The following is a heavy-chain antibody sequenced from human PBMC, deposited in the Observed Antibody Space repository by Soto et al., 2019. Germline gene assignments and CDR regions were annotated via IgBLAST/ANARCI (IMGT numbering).Heavy chain of an antibody. CDR1: GYIFINYY. CDR2: INPNGGST. V-gene: IGHV1-46*01. CDR3: ARDLAAADY. Sequence: QVHLVQSGAEVKKPGASVKVSCKASGYIFINYYIHWVRQAPGQGLEWIGIINPNGGSTNYAQKSGGRVTMAGDTSTSTVYRDLSSLRSDDTAVYYCARDLAAADYWGQGTLVTVSS. J-gene: IGHJ4*02. D-gene: IGHD6-13*01.